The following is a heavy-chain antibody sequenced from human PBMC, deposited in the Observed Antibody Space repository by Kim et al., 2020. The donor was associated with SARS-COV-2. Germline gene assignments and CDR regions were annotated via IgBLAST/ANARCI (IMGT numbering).Heavy chain of an antibody. D-gene: IGHD6-13*01. Sequence: SETLSLTCSVSGGSFSNYYWSWLRQPAGKGLEWIGRLYIIGRTDYNPSLKSRVTMSMDTSKNQFSLKLSSVTAADTAVYYCARDRGLRMILIVSWYLDRRPMSMDTSKHQFSLKLRSLTAAATAVYSCARGLGISMVVIAAESFDRWGGGNLVSLSS. J-gene: IGHJ2*01. CDR1: GGSFSNYY. V-gene: IGHV4-4*07. CDR2: LYIIGRT. CDR3: ARDRGLRMILIVSWYLDRRPMSMDTSKHQFSLKLRSLTAAATAVYSCARGLGISMVVIAAESFDR.